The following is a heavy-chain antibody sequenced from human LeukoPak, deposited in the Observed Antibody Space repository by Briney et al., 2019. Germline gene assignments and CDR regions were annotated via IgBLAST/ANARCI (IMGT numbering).Heavy chain of an antibody. CDR1: GFTVSSNY. CDR2: IYSGGST. V-gene: IGHV3-66*02. Sequence: PGGSLRLSCAASGFTVSSNYMSWVRQAPGKGLEWVSVIYSGGSTYYADSVKGRFTISRDSSKNTLYLQMNSLRAEDTAVYYCARDLLAAGDNDYWGQGTLVTVSS. D-gene: IGHD6-19*01. CDR3: ARDLLAAGDNDY. J-gene: IGHJ4*02.